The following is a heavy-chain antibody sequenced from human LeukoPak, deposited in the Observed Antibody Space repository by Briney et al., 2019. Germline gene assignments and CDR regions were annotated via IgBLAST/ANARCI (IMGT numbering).Heavy chain of an antibody. D-gene: IGHD3-3*01. CDR2: INPNNGAT. V-gene: IGHV1-2*06. Sequence: ASVKVSCKASGYTFTGYYMHWVRQAPGQGLEWMGRINPNNGATNYAQKFQGRVTITGDTSISTAYMELSSLRSDDTAVYYCTRDWFCSASYCSDVFDIWGQGTMVTVFS. CDR3: TRDWFCSASYCSDVFDI. J-gene: IGHJ3*02. CDR1: GYTFTGYY.